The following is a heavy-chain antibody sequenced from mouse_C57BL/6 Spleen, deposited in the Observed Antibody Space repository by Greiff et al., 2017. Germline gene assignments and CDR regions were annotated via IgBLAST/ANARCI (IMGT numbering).Heavy chain of an antibody. V-gene: IGHV1-69*01. Sequence: QQSCKASGYTFTSYWMHWVKQRPGQGLEWIGEIDPSDSYTNYNQKFKGKSTLTVDKSSSTAYMQLSSLTSEDSAVYYCARSGYGSKYYFDYWGQGTTLTVSS. CDR2: IDPSDSYT. J-gene: IGHJ2*01. CDR3: ARSGYGSKYYFDY. CDR1: GYTFTSYW. D-gene: IGHD1-1*01.